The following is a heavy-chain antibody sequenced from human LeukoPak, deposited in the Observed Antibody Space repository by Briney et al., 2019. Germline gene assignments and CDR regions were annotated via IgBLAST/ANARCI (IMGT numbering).Heavy chain of an antibody. D-gene: IGHD3-10*01. CDR2: ISSSGSHI. Sequence: GGSETLSCAPSGFTLSSYEMNWVRHAPGKGLEWLSYISSSGSHIYYAHSVEGRFIITRDKDKNSLYLQMNSLRAEETAVYYCARKGGSGSYYKVYYYYGMDVWGQGTTVTVSS. J-gene: IGHJ6*02. CDR3: ARKGGSGSYYKVYYYYGMDV. V-gene: IGHV3-48*03. CDR1: GFTLSSYE.